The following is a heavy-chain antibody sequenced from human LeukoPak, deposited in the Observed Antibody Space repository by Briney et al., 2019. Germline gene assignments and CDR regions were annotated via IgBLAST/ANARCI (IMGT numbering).Heavy chain of an antibody. Sequence: SETLSLTCTVSGGSISSGSYYWSWIRQPAGKGLEWIGRIYTSGSTNYNPSLKSRVTISVDTSKNQFSLKLSSVTAADTAVYYCARGPSSTSSGAFDIWGQGTMVTVSS. CDR3: ARGPSSTSSGAFDI. CDR2: IYTSGST. D-gene: IGHD2-2*01. J-gene: IGHJ3*02. CDR1: GGSISSGSYY. V-gene: IGHV4-61*02.